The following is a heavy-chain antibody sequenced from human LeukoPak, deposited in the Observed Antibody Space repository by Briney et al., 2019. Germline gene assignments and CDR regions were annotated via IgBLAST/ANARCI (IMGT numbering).Heavy chain of an antibody. CDR2: IKSKTDGGTT. CDR3: TTDQTPGDYYYYYGMDV. D-gene: IGHD2-2*01. CDR1: GFTFSNAW. J-gene: IGHJ6*02. Sequence: SGGSLRLSCAASGFTFSNAWISWVRQAPGKALEWVGRIKSKTDGGTTDYAAPVKGRFTISRDDSKNTLYLQMNSLKTEDTAVYYCTTDQTPGDYYYYYGMDVWGQGTTVTVSS. V-gene: IGHV3-15*01.